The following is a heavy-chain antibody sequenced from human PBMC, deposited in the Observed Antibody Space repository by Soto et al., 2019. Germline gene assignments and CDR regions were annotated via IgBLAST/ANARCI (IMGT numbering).Heavy chain of an antibody. CDR1: GFTLSSSW. D-gene: IGHD6-13*01. CDR3: AREYGISYSPRYYGMDV. Sequence: EVQMVESGGGLVQHGGSLRLSCAASGFTLSSSWMSWVRQAPGKGLEWVANIKQDGSEKYYVDSVKGRFTISRDTAKSSLYLQLNSLRAEDTAVYYCAREYGISYSPRYYGMDVWGQGTTVTVSS. V-gene: IGHV3-7*05. CDR2: IKQDGSEK. J-gene: IGHJ6*02.